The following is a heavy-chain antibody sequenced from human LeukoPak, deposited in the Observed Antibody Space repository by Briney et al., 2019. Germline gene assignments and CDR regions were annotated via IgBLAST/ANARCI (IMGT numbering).Heavy chain of an antibody. CDR2: IYYSGST. V-gene: IGHV4-59*08. CDR3: ALGYCSGGSCYRATFFDY. CDR1: GGSISSYY. J-gene: IGHJ4*02. Sequence: SETLSLTCTVSGGSISSYYWSWIRQPPGKGLEWIGFIYYSGSTNYNPSLKSRVTISVDMSKNQFSLKLTSVTAADTAVYYCALGYCSGGSCYRATFFDYWGQGTLVTVSS. D-gene: IGHD2-15*01.